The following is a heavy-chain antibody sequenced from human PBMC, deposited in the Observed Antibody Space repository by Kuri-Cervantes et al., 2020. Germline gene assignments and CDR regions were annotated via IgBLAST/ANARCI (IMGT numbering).Heavy chain of an antibody. Sequence: GESLKISCAASGFTFRSYAMSWVRQAPGRGLEWGSAISGSGSTAHYADSVKGRFTVSRDNSKNTLYLEMNSLRAKDTAIYYCAKDRGYSYGYNYYGMDVWGQGTTVTVSS. CDR2: ISGSGSTA. CDR3: AKDRGYSYGYNYYGMDV. J-gene: IGHJ6*02. D-gene: IGHD3-16*02. CDR1: GFTFRSYA. V-gene: IGHV3-23*01.